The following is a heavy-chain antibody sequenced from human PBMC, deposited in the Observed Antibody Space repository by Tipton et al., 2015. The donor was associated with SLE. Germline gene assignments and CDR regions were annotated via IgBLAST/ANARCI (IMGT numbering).Heavy chain of an antibody. J-gene: IGHJ4*02. V-gene: IGHV4-39*07. CDR1: GGSVSSGSYY. CDR3: VRLRSKVLIDY. D-gene: IGHD2-8*01. Sequence: TLSITCTVSGGSVSSGSYYWAWIRQPPGKGPEWIGTIYYSGSTYYYPSLKSRIAISVDTSKNQFSLEVRSVTVADTAVYYCVRLRSKVLIDYWGQGTLVTVSS. CDR2: IYYSGST.